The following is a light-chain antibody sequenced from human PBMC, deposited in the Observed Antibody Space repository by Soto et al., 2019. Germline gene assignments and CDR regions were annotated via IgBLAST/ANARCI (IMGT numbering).Light chain of an antibody. J-gene: IGLJ1*01. CDR2: DVS. CDR1: SSDIGGYNY. V-gene: IGLV2-14*03. Sequence: QSDLTQPASVSGSPGQSITISCNGTSSDIGGYNYVYWYQHHPGKVPKLLIDDVSNRPSGVSNRFTASKSGNTASLTISGLQAEDEADYYCSSFVRGNFYVFGTGTKVTVL. CDR3: SSFVRGNFYV.